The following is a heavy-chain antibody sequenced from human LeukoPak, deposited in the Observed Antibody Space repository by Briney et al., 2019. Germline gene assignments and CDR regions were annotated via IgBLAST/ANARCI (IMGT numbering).Heavy chain of an antibody. Sequence: GGSLRLSCAASGFTFSSYAMSWVRQAPGKGLEWVSGISGSDGSTNYADSVKGRFTVSRENSKNTLYLQMNSLRAEDTAVYYCAKDSAKKYDDYWGQGTLVTVSS. CDR1: GFTFSSYA. CDR3: AKDSAKKYDDY. CDR2: ISGSDGST. J-gene: IGHJ4*02. D-gene: IGHD2/OR15-2a*01. V-gene: IGHV3-23*01.